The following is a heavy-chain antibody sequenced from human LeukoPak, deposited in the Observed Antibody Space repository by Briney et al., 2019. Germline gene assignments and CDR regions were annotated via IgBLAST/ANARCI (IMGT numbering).Heavy chain of an antibody. CDR2: IYPGDSGT. CDR3: ARGKVGYCSSTSCYTGYYFDY. Sequence: GESLKISCKGSGSSFTSYWIGWVRQVPGKGLEWMGIIYPGDSGTRYSPSFQGQVTISADKSISTASLQWSSLKASDTAMYYCARGKVGYCSSTSCYTGYYFDYWGQGTLVTVSS. J-gene: IGHJ4*02. D-gene: IGHD2-2*02. V-gene: IGHV5-51*01. CDR1: GSSFTSYW.